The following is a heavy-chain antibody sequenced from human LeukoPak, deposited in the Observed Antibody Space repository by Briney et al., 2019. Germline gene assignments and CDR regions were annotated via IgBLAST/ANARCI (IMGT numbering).Heavy chain of an antibody. Sequence: RSGGSLRLSCAASGFIFNNYWMHWVRQTPGEGPLWLSRINGDGSSTSYAYSVQGRFIISRDNAKNTLYLQMNSLRAEDTAVYYCTRQWHTPSDYWGQGTLVTVSS. CDR1: GFIFNNYW. D-gene: IGHD6-19*01. CDR2: INGDGSST. J-gene: IGHJ4*02. V-gene: IGHV3-74*01. CDR3: TRQWHTPSDY.